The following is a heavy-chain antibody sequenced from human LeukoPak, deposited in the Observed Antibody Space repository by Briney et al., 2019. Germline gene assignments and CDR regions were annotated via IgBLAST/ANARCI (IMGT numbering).Heavy chain of an antibody. CDR1: GFTFSSYW. D-gene: IGHD3-22*01. Sequence: GGSLRLSCAASGFTFSSYWMHWVRQAPGKGLVWVSRINSDGSSTSYADSVKGRFTIPRDNAKNTLYLQMNSLRAEDTAVYYCARDGYYYDSSGYYLDFDYWGQGTLVTVSS. CDR2: INSDGSST. CDR3: ARDGYYYDSSGYYLDFDY. V-gene: IGHV3-74*01. J-gene: IGHJ4*02.